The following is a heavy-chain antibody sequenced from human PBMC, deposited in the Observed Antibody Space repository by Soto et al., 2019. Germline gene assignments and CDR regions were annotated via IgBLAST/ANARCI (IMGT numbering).Heavy chain of an antibody. CDR1: GGSISSYY. CDR3: ARYTYDYSNYGGYYYYYMDV. V-gene: IGHV4-59*08. J-gene: IGHJ6*03. Sequence: PSDTLSLTCTVSGGSISSYYWSWIRQPPGKGLEWIGYIYYSGSTNYNPSLKSRVTISVDTSKNQFSLKLSSVTAADTAVYYCARYTYDYSNYGGYYYYYMDVWGKGTTVTVSS. CDR2: IYYSGST. D-gene: IGHD4-4*01.